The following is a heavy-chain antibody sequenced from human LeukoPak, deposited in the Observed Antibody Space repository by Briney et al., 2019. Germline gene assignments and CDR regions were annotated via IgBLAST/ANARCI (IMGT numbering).Heavy chain of an antibody. V-gene: IGHV5-51*01. CDR2: IYPSDSGT. D-gene: IGHD3-16*01. CDR3: VRAEDYLWEEHRYSYHFDF. J-gene: IGHJ4*02. Sequence: GESLKISCKTSGYSFTDYWIGWVRQMPGKGLEWMGFIYPSDSGTRYSPSFQGQVTISADKSISTVYLYWSSLRASDTAIYYCVRAEDYLWEEHRYSYHFDFWGQGTLVTVSS. CDR1: GYSFTDYW.